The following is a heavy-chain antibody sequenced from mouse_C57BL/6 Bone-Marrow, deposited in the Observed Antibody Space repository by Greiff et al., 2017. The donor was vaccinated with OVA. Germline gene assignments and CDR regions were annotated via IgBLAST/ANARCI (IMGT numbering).Heavy chain of an antibody. CDR2: INPNNGGT. CDR3: ARPLSDGYSAWFAY. V-gene: IGHV1-18*01. J-gene: IGHJ3*01. D-gene: IGHD2-3*01. Sequence: VQLQQSGPELVKPGASVKIPCKASGYTFTDYNMDWVKQSHGKSLEWIGDINPNNGGTIYNQKFKGKATLTVDKSSSTAYMELRSLTSEDTAVYYCARPLSDGYSAWFAYWGQGTLVTVSA. CDR1: GYTFTDYN.